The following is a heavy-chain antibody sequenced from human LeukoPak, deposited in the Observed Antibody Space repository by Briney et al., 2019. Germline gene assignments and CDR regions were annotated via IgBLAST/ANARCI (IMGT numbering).Heavy chain of an antibody. D-gene: IGHD2-2*03. V-gene: IGHV1-18*01. CDR1: GYTFTSYG. CDR3: ARLDIVVVPAATPYYYYYMDV. CDR2: ISAYNGNT. J-gene: IGHJ6*03. Sequence: GASVKVSCKASGYTFTSYGISWVRPAPGQGLEWMGWISAYNGNTNYAQKLQGRVTMTTDTSPRTAYMELRSLRSDDTAVYYCARLDIVVVPAATPYYYYYMDVWGKGTTVTVSS.